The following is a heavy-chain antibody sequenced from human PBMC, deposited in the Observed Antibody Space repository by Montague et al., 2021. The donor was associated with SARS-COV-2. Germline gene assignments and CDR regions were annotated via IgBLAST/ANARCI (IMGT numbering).Heavy chain of an antibody. D-gene: IGHD1-26*01. V-gene: IGHV4-39*01. CDR1: GGSISSSSYY. Sequence: SETLSLTCAVSGGSISSSSYYWGWIRQPPGKGLEWIGSIHYSGSTYYNPSLKSRVSISVDTSKNQFSLKLSSVTAADTAVYYCARLWDTVCYYYGMDVWGQGTPVTVS. J-gene: IGHJ6*02. CDR2: IHYSGST. CDR3: ARLWDTVCYYYGMDV.